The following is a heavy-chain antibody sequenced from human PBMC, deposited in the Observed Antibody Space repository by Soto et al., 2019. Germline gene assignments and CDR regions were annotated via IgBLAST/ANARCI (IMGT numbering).Heavy chain of an antibody. CDR3: AKAASPYFDFLSAFHP. CDR2: LYYSGTN. V-gene: IGHV4-61*01. J-gene: IGHJ5*02. Sequence: SETLSLTCTASGGTLSSGSYYWSWIRQYTGQGLVWIGYLYYSGTNKYNPSLKSRVSISVDTSKNQFPLRRTSLGDADTAFYYCAKAASPYFDFLSAFHPWGQGTLVTVSS. CDR1: GGTLSSGSYY. D-gene: IGHD3-9*01.